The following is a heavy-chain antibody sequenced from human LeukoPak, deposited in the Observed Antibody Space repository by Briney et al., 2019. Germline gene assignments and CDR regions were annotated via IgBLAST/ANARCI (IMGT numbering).Heavy chain of an antibody. D-gene: IGHD2-15*01. CDR1: GYTLTELS. CDR2: FDPEDGET. CDR3: ATLSLGYCSGGSCFYYYGMDV. V-gene: IGHV1-24*01. J-gene: IGHJ6*02. Sequence: ASVKVSSKVSGYTLTELSMHWVRQAPGKGLEWMGGFDPEDGETIYAQKFQGRVTMTEDTSTDTAYMELSSLRSEDTAVYYCATLSLGYCSGGSCFYYYGMDVWGQGTTVTVSS.